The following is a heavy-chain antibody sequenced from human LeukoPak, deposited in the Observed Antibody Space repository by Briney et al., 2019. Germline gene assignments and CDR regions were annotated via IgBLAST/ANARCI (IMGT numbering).Heavy chain of an antibody. J-gene: IGHJ4*02. V-gene: IGHV3-74*01. Sequence: GGSLRLSCAASGFTFSIYWMHWVRQAPGKGLVWVSHINGDGSSTSYADSVKGRFTISRDNAKNTLYLQMNSLKAEDTAVYYCARVHPYCARTNCWFEYWGQGTLVTVSS. CDR2: INGDGSST. CDR1: GFTFSIYW. D-gene: IGHD2-2*01. CDR3: ARVHPYCARTNCWFEY.